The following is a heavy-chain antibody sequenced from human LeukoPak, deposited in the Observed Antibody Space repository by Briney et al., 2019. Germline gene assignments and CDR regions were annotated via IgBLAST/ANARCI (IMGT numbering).Heavy chain of an antibody. CDR3: ASSDYIYGMDV. CDR2: INHSGST. V-gene: IGHV4-34*01. Sequence: SETLSLTCAVYGGSFSGYYWSWIRQPLGKGLEWIGEINHSGSTNYNPSLKSRVTISVDTSKNQFSLKLSSVTAADTAVYYCASSDYIYGMDVWGQGTTVTVSS. D-gene: IGHD4-11*01. J-gene: IGHJ6*02. CDR1: GGSFSGYY.